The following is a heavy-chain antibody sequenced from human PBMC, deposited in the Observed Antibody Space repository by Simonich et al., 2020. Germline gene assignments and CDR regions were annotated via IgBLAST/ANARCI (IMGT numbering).Heavy chain of an antibody. J-gene: IGHJ6*02. CDR2: MWYEGSNK. CDR1: GLTFSSCG. Sequence: QVQLVESGGGVVQPGRSLRLSCAASGLTFSSCGMHWVCKAQGSGMVWWDVMWYEGSNKYYAGTVQGRFTISRDKSQNTLYLQMNSLRAEDTAMYYCAKESTVSRWDYYYGMDVWGQGTTVTVSS. CDR3: AKESTVSRWDYYYGMDV. D-gene: IGHD4-17*01. V-gene: IGHV3-30*18.